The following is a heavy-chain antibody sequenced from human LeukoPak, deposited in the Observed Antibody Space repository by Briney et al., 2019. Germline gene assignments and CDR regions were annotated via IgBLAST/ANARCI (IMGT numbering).Heavy chain of an antibody. V-gene: IGHV1-69*04. CDR3: ARDYRRGSSWYKGTGYYYYGMDV. J-gene: IGHJ6*02. CDR2: IIPILGIA. CDR1: GYTFTSYG. Sequence: GASVKVSCKASGYTFTSYGISWVRQAPGQGLEWMGRIIPILGIANYAQKFQGRVTITADKSTSTAYMELSSLRSEDTAVYYCARDYRRGSSWYKGTGYYYYGMDVWGQGTTVTVSS. D-gene: IGHD6-13*01.